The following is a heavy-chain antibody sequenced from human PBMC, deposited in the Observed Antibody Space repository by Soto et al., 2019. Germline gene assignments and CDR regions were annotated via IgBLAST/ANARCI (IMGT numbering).Heavy chain of an antibody. CDR1: GGTFRTYA. CDR2: IIPIFGKV. CDR3: AKGAVAGPPTSYYSYGMDV. J-gene: IGHJ6*02. V-gene: IGHV1-69*12. D-gene: IGHD6-19*01. Sequence: QVQLLQSGAEVKKPGSSVRVSCEASGGTFRTYAISWVRQAPGQGLEWMGEIIPIFGKVNYAQKFQGRVTITADESTTTVYMDLRSLTSEDTAVYYCAKGAVAGPPTSYYSYGMDVWGQGTTVTVS.